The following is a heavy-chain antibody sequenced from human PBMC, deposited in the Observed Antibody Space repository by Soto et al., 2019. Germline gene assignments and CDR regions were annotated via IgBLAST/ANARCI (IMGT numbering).Heavy chain of an antibody. Sequence: QVQLVQSGAEVKKPGASVKVSCKASGYTFTSYAMHWVRQAPGQRLEWMGWINAGNGNTKYSQKFQGRVTITRDTYASTAYMELSSLRSEDTAVYYCARDRGDGSGGSCSHNSPDALDIWGQGTMVTVSS. CDR3: ARDRGDGSGGSCSHNSPDALDI. CDR1: GYTFTSYA. CDR2: INAGNGNT. D-gene: IGHD2-15*01. J-gene: IGHJ3*02. V-gene: IGHV1-3*01.